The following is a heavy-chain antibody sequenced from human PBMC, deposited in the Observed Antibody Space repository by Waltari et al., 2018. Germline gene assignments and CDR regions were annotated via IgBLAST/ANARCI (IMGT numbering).Heavy chain of an antibody. Sequence: QVQLQASGPGLVKPSETLSLTCTVSGGSISSHYLSWIRQPPGKGLEWIGYIYYSGSTNYNPSLKSRVTISVDTSKNQFSLKLSSVTAADTAVYYCAREPLLTGTLDYWGQGTLVTVSS. D-gene: IGHD1-1*01. J-gene: IGHJ4*02. CDR1: GGSISSHY. V-gene: IGHV4-59*11. CDR3: AREPLLTGTLDY. CDR2: IYYSGST.